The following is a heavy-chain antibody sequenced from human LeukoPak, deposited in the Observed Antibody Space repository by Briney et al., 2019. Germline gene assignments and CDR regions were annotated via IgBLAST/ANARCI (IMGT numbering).Heavy chain of an antibody. Sequence: SETLSLTCTVSGGSISSYYWTWNRQPPGKGLEWIGSIYYSGITYHNPSLKSRVTISVDTSKNQFSLRLSSVTAADTAVYYCARHQEAMVRGVLYYMDVWGKGTTVTVSS. J-gene: IGHJ6*03. V-gene: IGHV4-39*01. CDR3: ARHQEAMVRGVLYYMDV. CDR1: GGSISSYY. CDR2: IYYSGIT. D-gene: IGHD3-10*01.